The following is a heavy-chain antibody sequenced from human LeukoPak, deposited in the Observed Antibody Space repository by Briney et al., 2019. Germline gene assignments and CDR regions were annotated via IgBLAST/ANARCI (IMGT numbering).Heavy chain of an antibody. CDR3: ARDLLEDGYNSLEAETDTTGKDAFDI. CDR1: GYTFTGYY. J-gene: IGHJ3*02. V-gene: IGHV1-2*02. D-gene: IGHD5-24*01. CDR2: INPNGGGT. Sequence: ASVKVSCKASGYTFTGYYMHWVRQAPGQGLEWMGWINPNGGGTNYAQKFQGRVTMTRDTSISTAYMELSRLRSDDTAVYYCARDLLEDGYNSLEAETDTTGKDAFDIWGQGTMVTVSS.